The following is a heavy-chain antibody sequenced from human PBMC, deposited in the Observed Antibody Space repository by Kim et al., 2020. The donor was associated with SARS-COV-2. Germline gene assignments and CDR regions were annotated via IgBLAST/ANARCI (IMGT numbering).Heavy chain of an antibody. Sequence: YDADSVKGRYTISRDNSKNTLYLQMNSLRAEDTAVYYCANRIAAAGFDYWGQGTLVTVSS. D-gene: IGHD6-13*01. J-gene: IGHJ4*02. CDR3: ANRIAAAGFDY. V-gene: IGHV3-23*01.